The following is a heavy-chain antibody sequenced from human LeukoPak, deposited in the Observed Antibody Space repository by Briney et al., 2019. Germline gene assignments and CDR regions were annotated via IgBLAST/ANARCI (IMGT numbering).Heavy chain of an antibody. CDR2: IYTSGST. CDR1: GGSISGYY. CDR3: ARETAVVIVPSRDAFDI. J-gene: IGHJ3*02. Sequence: SETLSLTCTVSGGSISGYYWSWIRQPAGKGLEWIGRIYTSGSTNYNPSLKSRVTMSVDTSKNQFSLKLSSVTAADTAMYYCARETAVVIVPSRDAFDIWGQGTMVTVSS. D-gene: IGHD2/OR15-2a*01. V-gene: IGHV4-4*07.